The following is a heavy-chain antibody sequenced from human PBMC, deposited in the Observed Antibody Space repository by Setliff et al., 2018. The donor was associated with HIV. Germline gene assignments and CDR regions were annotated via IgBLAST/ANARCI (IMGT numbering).Heavy chain of an antibody. CDR3: ASPASGGSSGQYHY. CDR1: GGSISSSSYY. Sequence: PSETLSLTCTVSGGSISSSSYYWGWIRQPPGKGLEWIGSIYYSGSTYYNPSLKSRVTISVDTSKNQFSLKLSSVTAADTAVYYCASPASGGSSGQYHYWGQGTQVTVSS. CDR2: IYYSGST. D-gene: IGHD6-19*01. J-gene: IGHJ4*02. V-gene: IGHV4-39*01.